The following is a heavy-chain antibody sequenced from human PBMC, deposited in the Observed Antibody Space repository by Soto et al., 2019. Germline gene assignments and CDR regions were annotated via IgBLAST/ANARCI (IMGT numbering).Heavy chain of an antibody. Sequence: QVQLVQSGAEVKQPGSSVKVSCKASGGTFSSYAISWVRQAPGQGLEWMGGIIPIFGTANYAQKFQGRVTITADESTSTAYMELSSLRSEDTAVYYCARGGRDYYDSSGYYDNWFDPWGQGTLVTVSS. CDR1: GGTFSSYA. CDR3: ARGGRDYYDSSGYYDNWFDP. J-gene: IGHJ5*02. V-gene: IGHV1-69*01. CDR2: IIPIFGTA. D-gene: IGHD3-22*01.